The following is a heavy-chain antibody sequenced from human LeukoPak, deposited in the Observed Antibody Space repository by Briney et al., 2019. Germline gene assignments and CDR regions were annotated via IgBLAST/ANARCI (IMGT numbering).Heavy chain of an antibody. CDR1: GYSFISYL. J-gene: IGHJ4*02. D-gene: IGHD6-6*01. V-gene: IGHV5-51*01. CDR3: ARRSSIATRLFDF. Sequence: GESPKFSCKGSGYSFISYLIGWVRQMPPKGLAWRGMIYPGDSDTKYSPSFQGQVTISADKSITTTYLQWSSLKASDTAIYYCARRSSIATRLFDFWGQGTLVTVSS. CDR2: IYPGDSDT.